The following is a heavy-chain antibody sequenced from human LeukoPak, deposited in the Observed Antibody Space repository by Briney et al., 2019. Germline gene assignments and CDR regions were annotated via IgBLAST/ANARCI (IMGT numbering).Heavy chain of an antibody. V-gene: IGHV4-31*03. CDR3: ARARPLAAAGTTGGEIDY. J-gene: IGHJ4*02. D-gene: IGHD6-13*01. Sequence: PSQTLSLTCTVSGGSISSGGYCWNWIRQHPGKGLEWIGYICYSGSTYHNPSLKSRVTISVDTSKNQFSLKLSSVTAADTAVYYCARARPLAAAGTTGGEIDYRGQGTLVTVSS. CDR2: ICYSGST. CDR1: GGSISSGGYC.